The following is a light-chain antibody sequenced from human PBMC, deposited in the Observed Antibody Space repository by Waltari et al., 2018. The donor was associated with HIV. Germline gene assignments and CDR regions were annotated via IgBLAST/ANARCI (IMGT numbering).Light chain of an antibody. CDR2: WAS. V-gene: IGKV4-1*01. Sequence: DIVMTQSPDPLAVSLGERATINCKSSQSVLSRSNNKDYLAWYQQKPGQPPKLLIYWASTRESGVPDRFSGSKSGTSASLAISGLQSEGEADYYCAAWDGNLNGRVFGGGTK. CDR1: QSVLSRSNNKDY. J-gene: IGKJ4*02. CDR3: AAWDGNLNGRV.